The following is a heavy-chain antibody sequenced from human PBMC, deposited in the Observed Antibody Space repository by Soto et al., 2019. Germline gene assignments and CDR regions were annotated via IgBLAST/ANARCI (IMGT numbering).Heavy chain of an antibody. J-gene: IGHJ4*02. CDR3: AREIDY. CDR1: GFTFSFYW. CDR2: IKQDGSEK. V-gene: IGHV3-7*03. Sequence: GGSLRLSCAASGFTFSFYWMSWVRQAPGKGLEWVANIKQDGSEKYYVDSVKGRFTISRDNAKNSLYLQMNSLRAEDTAVYYCAREIDYWGQGTLVTVSS.